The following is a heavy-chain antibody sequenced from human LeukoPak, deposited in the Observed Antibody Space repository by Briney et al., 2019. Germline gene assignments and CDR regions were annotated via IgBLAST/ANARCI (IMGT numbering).Heavy chain of an antibody. CDR2: IYYSGRT. CDR3: ARRVRRYLYGMDV. CDR1: GGSISGYY. D-gene: IGHD2-2*01. J-gene: IGHJ6*02. V-gene: IGHV4-59*01. Sequence: PSETLSLTCTVSGGSISGYYWSWIRQPPGKGLEGIGDIYYSGRTNYNPSLKSRVTISLATSKNQFPLKLSSVTAADTAVYYCARRVRRYLYGMDVWGQGTTVTVSS.